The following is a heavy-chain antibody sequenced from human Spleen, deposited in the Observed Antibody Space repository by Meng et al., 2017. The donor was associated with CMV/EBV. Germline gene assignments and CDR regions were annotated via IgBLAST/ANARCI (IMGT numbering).Heavy chain of an antibody. V-gene: IGHV3-23*01. D-gene: IGHD3-3*01. Sequence: GESLKISCAASGFTFGNCAMTWVRQAPEKGLEWVSAISASGLTTYYADSVRGRFTISRDNSQNTLYLQINSLRVEDTGVYYCARDPRTTIFGVVIDYWFDSWGQGTLVTVSS. CDR3: ARDPRTTIFGVVIDYWFDS. CDR2: ISASGLTT. J-gene: IGHJ5*01. CDR1: GFTFGNCA.